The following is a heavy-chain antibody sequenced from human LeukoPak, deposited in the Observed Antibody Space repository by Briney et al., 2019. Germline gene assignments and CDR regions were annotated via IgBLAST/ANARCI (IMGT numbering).Heavy chain of an antibody. D-gene: IGHD1-26*01. Sequence: PGGSLRLTCAASGFTFSTYWMSWVRQAPGEGLGWVANIKQDGSEKNYVDSVKGRFTISRDNAKNSLYLQMNSLRAEDTAVYYCARDRGGSGSYYINAFDIWGQGTMVTVSS. V-gene: IGHV3-7*01. J-gene: IGHJ3*02. CDR2: IKQDGSEK. CDR3: ARDRGGSGSYYINAFDI. CDR1: GFTFSTYW.